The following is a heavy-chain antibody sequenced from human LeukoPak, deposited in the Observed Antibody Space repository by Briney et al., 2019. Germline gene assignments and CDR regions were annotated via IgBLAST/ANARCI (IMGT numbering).Heavy chain of an antibody. CDR2: IYATGST. CDR1: GDSISSTTYY. CDR3: ARHEHYDILTGYMARNWFDP. V-gene: IGHV4-61*02. J-gene: IGHJ5*02. D-gene: IGHD3-9*01. Sequence: PSETLSLTCTVSGDSISSTTYYWTWIRQPAEKGLEWIGRIYATGSTNYNPSLKSRVTISVDTSKNQFSLKLSSVTAADTAVYYCARHEHYDILTGYMARNWFDPWGQGTLVTVSS.